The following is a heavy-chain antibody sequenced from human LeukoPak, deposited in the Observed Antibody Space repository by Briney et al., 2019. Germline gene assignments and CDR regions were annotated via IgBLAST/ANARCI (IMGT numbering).Heavy chain of an antibody. CDR1: GGSISSSSYN. CDR2: IYYSGST. D-gene: IGHD4-17*01. J-gene: IGHJ4*02. Sequence: SETLSLTCTVSGGSISSSSYNWGWIRQPPGKGLEWIGSIYYSGSTYYNPSLKSRVTISVDTSKNEISLKLSSVTAADTAVYYSARHLSAATTVTPSLNYWGQGTLVTVSS. CDR3: ARHLSAATTVTPSLNY. V-gene: IGHV4-39*01.